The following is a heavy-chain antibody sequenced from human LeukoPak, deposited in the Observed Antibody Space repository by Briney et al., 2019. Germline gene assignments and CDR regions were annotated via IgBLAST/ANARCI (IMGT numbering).Heavy chain of an antibody. D-gene: IGHD3-22*01. CDR3: ARGHAPHMDYDTSGPPFEGAFDI. V-gene: IGHV1-8*03. Sequence: ASVKVSCKASGYTFTSYDINWVRQATGQGLEWMGWMNPNGGNTGYAQKFQGRVTITMNTSISTAYMELSSLRSEDTAVYFCARGHAPHMDYDTSGPPFEGAFDIWAKGQWSPSLQ. CDR1: GYTFTSYD. CDR2: MNPNGGNT. J-gene: IGHJ3*02.